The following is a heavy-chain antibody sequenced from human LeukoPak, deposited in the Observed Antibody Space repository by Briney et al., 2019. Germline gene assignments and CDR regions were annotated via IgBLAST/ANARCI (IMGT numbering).Heavy chain of an antibody. J-gene: IGHJ4*02. CDR2: ISAYNVNT. D-gene: IGHD5-24*01. Sequence: ASVKVSCKASGYRFTSYGISWVRQAPGQGLEWMGWISAYNVNTNNAQKLQGRVTMTTDTSTSTAYMELRSLRPDDTAVYYCARDRDGYNGGDYGGQGTLVTVSS. CDR3: ARDRDGYNGGDY. V-gene: IGHV1-18*01. CDR1: GYRFTSYG.